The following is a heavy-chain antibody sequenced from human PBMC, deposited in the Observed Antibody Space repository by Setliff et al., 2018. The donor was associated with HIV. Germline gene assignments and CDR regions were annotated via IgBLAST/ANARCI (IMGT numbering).Heavy chain of an antibody. CDR3: AREWNRIWYFDY. CDR2: IHHSGTA. V-gene: IGHV4-39*07. Sequence: SETLSLTCTVSGGSITRTPYYWGWIRQPPGKGLEWIGSIHHSGTAYDNPSLKSRVTISIDTSKNQFSLKLSSVTAADTAVYYCAREWNRIWYFDYWGQGTLVTVSS. J-gene: IGHJ4*02. D-gene: IGHD1-1*01. CDR1: GGSITRTPYY.